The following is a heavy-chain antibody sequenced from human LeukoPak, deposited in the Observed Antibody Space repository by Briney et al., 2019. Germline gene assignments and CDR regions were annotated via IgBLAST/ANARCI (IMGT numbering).Heavy chain of an antibody. CDR3: ARLKFYDSTGYSPVHYMDI. D-gene: IGHD3-22*01. J-gene: IGHJ6*03. CDR2: LYPGVST. V-gene: IGHV4-4*07. CDR1: GGPIYSYY. Sequence: SETLSLTCTVSGGPIYSYYWSWIRQTAGKGLGWIGRLYPGVSTNYNPSLKSRVTMSVDTSKNQFALKLSAVTAADTAVYYCARLKFYDSTGYSPVHYMDIWGDGTTVTVSS.